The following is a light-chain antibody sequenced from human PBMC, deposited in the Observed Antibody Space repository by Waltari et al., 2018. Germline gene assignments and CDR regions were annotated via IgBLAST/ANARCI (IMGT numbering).Light chain of an antibody. CDR2: RNP. V-gene: IGLV1-40*01. Sequence: QSVLTQPPSVSGAPGQRVTISCTGSSSNIGAGYDVHWYQHLPGTVPKLLISRNPNRPSGVPDRFSASKSGASASLAIAGLRAEDEADYYCQSYDSSLSGSVFGGGTKLTVL. CDR3: QSYDSSLSGSV. J-gene: IGLJ2*01. CDR1: SSNIGAGYD.